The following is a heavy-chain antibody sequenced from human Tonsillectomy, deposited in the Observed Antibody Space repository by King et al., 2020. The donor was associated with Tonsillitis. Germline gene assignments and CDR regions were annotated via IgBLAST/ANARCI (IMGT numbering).Heavy chain of an antibody. J-gene: IGHJ4*02. CDR1: GFTFSSYG. D-gene: IGHD3-10*01. CDR2: ISYDGSNK. V-gene: IGHV3-30*18. CDR3: AKDRGDYFDY. Sequence: VQLVESGGGVVQPGRSLRLSCAASGFTFSSYGMHWVRQAPGKGLEWVAVISYDGSNKYYADSVKGRFTISRDNSKNTLYLQMNSLRAEDTAVYYCAKDRGDYFDYWGQGTLVTVSS.